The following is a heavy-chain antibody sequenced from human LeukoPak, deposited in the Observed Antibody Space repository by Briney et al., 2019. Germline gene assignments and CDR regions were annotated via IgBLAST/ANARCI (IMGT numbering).Heavy chain of an antibody. J-gene: IGHJ4*02. CDR2: ISDSGGST. V-gene: IGHV3-23*01. Sequence: GGSLRLSCAASGFTLSNYGMSWVRQAPGKGLEWVAGISDSGGSTKYADSVKGRFTIARDNRKNTLYLQMNSLRAEDTAVYFCAKRGVVIRVILVGFHKEAYYFESWGQGALVTVSS. CDR1: GFTLSNYG. CDR3: AKRGVVIRVILVGFHKEAYYFES. D-gene: IGHD3/OR15-3a*01.